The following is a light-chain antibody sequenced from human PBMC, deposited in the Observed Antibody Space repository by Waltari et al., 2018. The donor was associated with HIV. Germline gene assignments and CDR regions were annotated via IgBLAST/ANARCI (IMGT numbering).Light chain of an antibody. CDR3: HHYYTPMWT. CDR2: KAS. CDR1: RSISAW. Sequence: DIQMTQSPSTLSASVGDRVTITCWASRSISAWLAWYQQKPGKAPNLLIYKASTLESGVPSRFSGSGSGTEFTLTIASLQPDDFATYYCHHYYTPMWTFGQGTKVEIK. J-gene: IGKJ1*01. V-gene: IGKV1-5*03.